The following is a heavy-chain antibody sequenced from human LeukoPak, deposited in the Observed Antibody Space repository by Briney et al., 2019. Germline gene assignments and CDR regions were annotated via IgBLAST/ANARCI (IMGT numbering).Heavy chain of an antibody. CDR1: GFTFSSYG. V-gene: IGHV3-30*02. D-gene: IGHD6-19*01. Sequence: PGGSLRLSCAASGFTFSSYGMHWVRQAPGKGLEWVAFIRYDGSDKYYADSVKGRFTISRDNSKNTLYLQMNSLRAEDTAVYYCAMADYYYMDVWGKGTTVTVSS. CDR2: IRYDGSDK. CDR3: AMADYYYMDV. J-gene: IGHJ6*03.